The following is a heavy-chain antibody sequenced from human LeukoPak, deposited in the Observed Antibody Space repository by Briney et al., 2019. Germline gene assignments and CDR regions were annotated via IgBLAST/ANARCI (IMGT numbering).Heavy chain of an antibody. D-gene: IGHD7-27*01. CDR1: GFTFSSYS. CDR2: ISSASTTI. Sequence: PGGSLRLSCAASGFTFSSYSMNWVRQAPGKGLEWVSYISSASTTIYYEDSVKGRFTVSRDNAKNSLSLQMDSLRAEDTAVYYCATIKSGASDYWGQGTLVTVSS. V-gene: IGHV3-48*04. J-gene: IGHJ4*02. CDR3: ATIKSGASDY.